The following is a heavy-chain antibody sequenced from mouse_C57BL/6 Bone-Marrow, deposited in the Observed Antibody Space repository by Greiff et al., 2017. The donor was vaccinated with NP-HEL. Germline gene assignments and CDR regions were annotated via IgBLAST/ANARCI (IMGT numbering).Heavy chain of an antibody. CDR1: GYTFTSYW. Sequence: VQLQQPGAELVKPGASVKLSCKASGYTFTSYWMHWVKQRPGQGLEWIGMIHPNSGSTNYNEKFKSKATLTVDKSSSTAYMQLSSLTSEDSAVYYCARRLGSSAWFAYWGQGTLVTVSA. CDR2: IHPNSGST. D-gene: IGHD1-1*01. J-gene: IGHJ3*01. V-gene: IGHV1-64*01. CDR3: ARRLGSSAWFAY.